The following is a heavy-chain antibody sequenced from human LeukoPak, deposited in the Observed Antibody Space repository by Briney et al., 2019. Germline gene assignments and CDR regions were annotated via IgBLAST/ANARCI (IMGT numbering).Heavy chain of an antibody. J-gene: IGHJ4*02. CDR3: ARRPPMYSYGSTAFLYDYFEY. V-gene: IGHV3-30*04. Sequence: GGSLRLSCAVSGFTFSSYAMHWVRQAPGKGLEWAALILHDGSKKYYADSVKGRFTISRDNSKSTLYLQMNSLRADDTAIYYCARRPPMYSYGSTAFLYDYFEYWGQGSLVTVSS. CDR1: GFTFSSYA. D-gene: IGHD3-22*01. CDR2: ILHDGSKK.